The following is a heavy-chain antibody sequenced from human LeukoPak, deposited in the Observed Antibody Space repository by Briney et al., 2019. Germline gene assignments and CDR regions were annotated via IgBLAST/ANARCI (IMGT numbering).Heavy chain of an antibody. J-gene: IGHJ4*02. D-gene: IGHD5-12*01. CDR3: ASTIGPLVATILDYFDY. Sequence: ASVKVSCKASGGTFSSYAISWVRQAPGQGLEWMGGIIPIFGTANYAQKFQGRVTITADESTSTAYMELSSLRSEDTAVYYCASTIGPLVATILDYFDYWGQGTLVTVSS. CDR1: GGTFSSYA. V-gene: IGHV1-69*13. CDR2: IIPIFGTA.